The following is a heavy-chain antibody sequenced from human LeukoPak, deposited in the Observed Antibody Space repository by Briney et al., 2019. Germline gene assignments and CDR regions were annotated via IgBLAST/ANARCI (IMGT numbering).Heavy chain of an antibody. CDR3: SRGVLYYDILTGNWFDP. CDR2: ISYDGSNK. D-gene: IGHD3-9*01. J-gene: IGHJ5*02. Sequence: PGRSLRLSCAASGFTFSSYAVHWVCQAPGQGLEWVAVISYDGSNKYYADSVKGRFTISRDNSNNTLYLQMNSLRSDDTAGSYLSRGVLYYDILTGNWFDPWGQGTLVTVSS. CDR1: GFTFSSYA. V-gene: IGHV3-30-3*01.